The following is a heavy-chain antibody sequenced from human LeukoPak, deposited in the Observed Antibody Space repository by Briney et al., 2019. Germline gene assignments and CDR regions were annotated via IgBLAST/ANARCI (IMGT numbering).Heavy chain of an antibody. V-gene: IGHV3-74*01. CDR3: AKGLKGLWFGESTHPSYYYYYMDV. CDR1: GFTFSTYW. Sequence: PGGSLRLSCVASGFTFSTYWMHWVRQAPGKGLVWVSRINGDGSSTNYADSVKGRFTISRDNSKNTLYLQMNSLRAEDTAVYYCAKGLKGLWFGESTHPSYYYYYMDVWGKGTTVTISS. CDR2: INGDGSST. J-gene: IGHJ6*03. D-gene: IGHD3-10*01.